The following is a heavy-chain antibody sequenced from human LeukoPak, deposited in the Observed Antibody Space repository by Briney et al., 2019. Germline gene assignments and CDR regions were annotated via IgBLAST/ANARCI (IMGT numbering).Heavy chain of an antibody. Sequence: SETLSLTCTVSGGSISSYYWSWIRQPAGKGLEWIGRIYTGGSTNYNPSLKSRVTMSVDTSKNQFSLKLSSVTAADTAVYYCARESPNSLYYYGMDVWGQGTTVTVSS. CDR1: GGSISSYY. D-gene: IGHD4-23*01. V-gene: IGHV4-4*07. CDR3: ARESPNSLYYYGMDV. J-gene: IGHJ6*02. CDR2: IYTGGST.